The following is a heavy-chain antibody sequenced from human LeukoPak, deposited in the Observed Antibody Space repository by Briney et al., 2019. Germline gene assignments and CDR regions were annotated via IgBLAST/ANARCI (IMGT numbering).Heavy chain of an antibody. D-gene: IGHD2-2*01. CDR3: ARGTATSLLDYYYGMDV. CDR2: IGTAGDT. CDR1: GFTFSSYD. V-gene: IGHV3-13*01. J-gene: IGHJ6*02. Sequence: PGGSLRLSCAASGFTFSSYDMHWVRQATGKGLEWVSAIGTAGDTYYPGSVKGRFTISRENAKNSLYLQMNSLRAGDTDVYYCARGTATSLLDYYYGMDVWGQGTTVTVSS.